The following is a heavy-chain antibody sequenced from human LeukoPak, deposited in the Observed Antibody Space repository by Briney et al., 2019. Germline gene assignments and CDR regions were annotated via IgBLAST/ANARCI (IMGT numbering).Heavy chain of an antibody. V-gene: IGHV4-34*01. D-gene: IGHD2-21*02. CDR3: ASTTSPATYCGGDCYSAIFSSWAFDI. J-gene: IGHJ3*02. CDR1: GGSFSGYY. CDR2: INHSGST. Sequence: KPSETLSLTCAVYGGSFSGYYWSWIRQPPGKGLEWIGEINHSGSTNYDPSLKSRVTISVDKSKNQFSLKLSSVTAADTAVYYCASTTSPATYCGGDCYSAIFSSWAFDIWGQGTMVTVSS.